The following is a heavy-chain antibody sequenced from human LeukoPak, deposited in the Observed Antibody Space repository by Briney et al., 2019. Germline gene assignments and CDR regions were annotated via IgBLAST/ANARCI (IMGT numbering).Heavy chain of an antibody. CDR3: AKHLCLEAAIVSYCNGMDV. V-gene: IGHV3-23*01. J-gene: IGHJ6*02. Sequence: GWSLRLSCAASGFTFSSYAMIWVRQAPGKGLEGVSVVSGSGGRTYYADHVKGRLTISRDNCKNTVYLQMNSLNGEDTAVYYCAKHLCLEAAIVSYCNGMDVWGQGTTVTVSS. CDR2: VSGSGGRT. CDR1: GFTFSSYA. D-gene: IGHD5-18*01.